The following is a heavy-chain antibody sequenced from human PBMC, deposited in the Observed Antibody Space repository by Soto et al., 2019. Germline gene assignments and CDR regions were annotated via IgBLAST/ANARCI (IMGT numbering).Heavy chain of an antibody. D-gene: IGHD3-22*01. CDR1: GGSISSGGYS. Sequence: SETLSLTCAVSGGSISSGGYSWSWIRQPPGKGLEWIGYIYHSGSTYYNPSLKSRVTISVDRSKNQFSLKLSSVTAADTAVYYCARANDSSGYYYFDYWGQGTLVTVPS. V-gene: IGHV4-30-2*01. CDR3: ARANDSSGYYYFDY. CDR2: IYHSGST. J-gene: IGHJ4*02.